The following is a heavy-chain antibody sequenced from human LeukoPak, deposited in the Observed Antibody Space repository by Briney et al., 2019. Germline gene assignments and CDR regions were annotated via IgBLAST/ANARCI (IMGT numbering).Heavy chain of an antibody. D-gene: IGHD3-16*01. CDR2: ISAYNGNT. V-gene: IGHV1-18*01. Sequence: ASVKVSCKASGYTFRSYGIIWVRQAPGQGLEWMGWISAYNGNTNYAQNLQGRVTMTTDTSTSTAYMELRSLTSDDTAVYYCARGRGEVPNYFDNWGQGTLVTVSS. CDR1: GYTFRSYG. CDR3: ARGRGEVPNYFDN. J-gene: IGHJ4*02.